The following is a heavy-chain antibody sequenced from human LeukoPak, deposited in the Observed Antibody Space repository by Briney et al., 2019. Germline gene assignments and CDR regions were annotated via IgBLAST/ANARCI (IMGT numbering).Heavy chain of an antibody. CDR1: GFTFSSHS. D-gene: IGHD6-13*01. CDR2: ISTSSSYI. Sequence: PGGSLRLSCAASGFTFSSHSMNWVRQAPGKGLEWVSSISTSSSYIHYADSMKGRITISRDNAKKLLYLQVNSLRAEDTAGYNCARGAEGIAASDSSFDYWGQGTLVSVSS. CDR3: ARGAEGIAASDSSFDY. J-gene: IGHJ4*02. V-gene: IGHV3-21*01.